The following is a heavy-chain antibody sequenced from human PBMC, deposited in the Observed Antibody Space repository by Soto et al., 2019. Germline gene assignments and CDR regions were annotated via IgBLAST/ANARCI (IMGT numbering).Heavy chain of an antibody. CDR3: ARTPGGEFDY. V-gene: IGHV1-46*01. CDR1: GYTFTTYY. CDR2: INPNSGYT. Sequence: QVQLVQSGPEVKKPGASVKISCKASGYTFTTYYIHWVRQAPGQGLEWMGIINPNSGYTNNTQKFQGRVTMTMDTSTSTVYMDLSSLRSEDTAVYYCARTPGGEFDYWGQGTLVTVSA. J-gene: IGHJ4*02. D-gene: IGHD3-10*01.